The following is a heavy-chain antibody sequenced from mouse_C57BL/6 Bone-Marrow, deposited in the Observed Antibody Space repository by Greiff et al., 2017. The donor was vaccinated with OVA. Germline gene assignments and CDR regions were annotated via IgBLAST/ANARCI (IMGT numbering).Heavy chain of an antibody. Sequence: VKLQESGPELVKPGASVKISCKASGYAFSSSWMNWVKQRPGKGLEWIGRIYPGDGDTNYNGKFKGKATLTADKSSSTAYMQLSSLTSEDSAVYFCARNYDGSSYCWYFDVWGTGTTVTVSS. CDR2: IYPGDGDT. CDR1: GYAFSSSW. J-gene: IGHJ1*03. D-gene: IGHD1-1*01. CDR3: ARNYDGSSYCWYFDV. V-gene: IGHV1-82*01.